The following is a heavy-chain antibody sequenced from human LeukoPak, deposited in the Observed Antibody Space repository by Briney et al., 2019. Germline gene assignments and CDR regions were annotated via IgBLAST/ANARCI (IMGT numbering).Heavy chain of an antibody. V-gene: IGHV3-66*01. D-gene: IGHD3-22*01. CDR2: IYSGGST. CDR3: ARGYRYFYDSSGGPPHFDY. J-gene: IGHJ4*02. CDR1: GFTVSSNY. Sequence: GGSLRLSCAASGFTVSSNYMSWVRQAPGEGLEWVSVIYSGGSTYYADSVKGRFTISRDNSKNTLYLQMNSLRAEDTAVYYCARGYRYFYDSSGGPPHFDYWGQGTLVTVSS.